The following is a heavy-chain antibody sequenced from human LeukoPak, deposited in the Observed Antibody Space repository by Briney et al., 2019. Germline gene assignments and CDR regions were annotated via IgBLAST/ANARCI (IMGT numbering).Heavy chain of an antibody. Sequence: SETLTLTCAVYDGSFSGYYWSWVRQPPGKGLEWIGEINHSAVTNYNPSLEGRVTISVDTSKNQFSLKVNSVTAADTGVYYCARGYCSSIHCFVVGYHYYYMDVWDKGATVIVSS. J-gene: IGHJ6*03. CDR2: INHSAVT. D-gene: IGHD2-2*01. CDR1: DGSFSGYY. CDR3: ARGYCSSIHCFVVGYHYYYMDV. V-gene: IGHV4-34*01.